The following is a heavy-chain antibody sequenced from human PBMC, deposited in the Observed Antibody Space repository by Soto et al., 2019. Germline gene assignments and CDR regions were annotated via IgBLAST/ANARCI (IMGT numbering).Heavy chain of an antibody. CDR2: SDSGGST. Sequence: GGSLRLSCAASGFTVSSNYMSWVRQAPGKGLEWVSGLSDSGGSTYYADSVKGQVTISADKSVSAAYLQWSSLKGSDTAMYYCARPYEPKTSYSSGWYRWDYWGQGTLVTVSS. V-gene: IGHV3-53*01. D-gene: IGHD6-19*01. CDR1: GFTVSSNY. CDR3: ARPYEPKTSYSSGWYRWDY. J-gene: IGHJ4*02.